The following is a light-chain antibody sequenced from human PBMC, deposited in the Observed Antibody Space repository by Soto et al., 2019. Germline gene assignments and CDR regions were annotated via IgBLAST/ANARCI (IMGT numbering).Light chain of an antibody. CDR2: EVS. CDR3: GSYTSSSHHYV. CDR1: SSDVGGYNY. Sequence: QSALTQPASVSGSPGQSITISCTGTSSDVGGYNYVSWYQQHPGKAPKLMIYEVSNRPSGVSNRFSGSKSGNTASLTISGLQAEDEADYYCGSYTSSSHHYVFGKVTKVTV. V-gene: IGLV2-14*01. J-gene: IGLJ1*01.